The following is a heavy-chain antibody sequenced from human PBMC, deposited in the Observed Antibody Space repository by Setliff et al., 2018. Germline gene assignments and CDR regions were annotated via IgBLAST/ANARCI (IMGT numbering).Heavy chain of an antibody. CDR1: GGSISSSSYY. CDR2: IDYSGST. J-gene: IGHJ4*02. Sequence: TSETLSLTCTVSGGSISSSSYYWGWIRQPPGKGLEWIGSIDYSGSTYYNPSLKSRVTISVDTSKNQFSLKLSSVTAADTAVYYCASWYYDFWSGYYIPGYFDYWGQGTLVTV. CDR3: ASWYYDFWSGYYIPGYFDY. V-gene: IGHV4-39*01. D-gene: IGHD3-3*01.